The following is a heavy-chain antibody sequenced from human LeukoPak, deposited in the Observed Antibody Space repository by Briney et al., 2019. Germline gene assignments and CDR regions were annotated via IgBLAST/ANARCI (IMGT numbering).Heavy chain of an antibody. CDR2: IWYDGSNK. V-gene: IGHV3-30*02. J-gene: IGHJ5*02. CDR3: AKDLGWFDP. Sequence: PGGSLRLSCAASGFTFSSYGMHWVRQAPGKGLEWVAFIWYDGSNKYYADSVKGRFTISRDNSKNTLYLQMNSLRAEDTAVYYCAKDLGWFDPWGQGTLVTVSS. CDR1: GFTFSSYG.